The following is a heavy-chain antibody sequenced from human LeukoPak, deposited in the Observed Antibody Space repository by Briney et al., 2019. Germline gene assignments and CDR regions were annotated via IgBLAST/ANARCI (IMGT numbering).Heavy chain of an antibody. CDR1: GFTFSSYA. Sequence: EPGGSLRLSCAASGFTFSSYAMNWVRQAPGRGLEWVSGFSGSGGTTYYADSVKGRFTISRDNSKNTLYLQMNSLRAEDTAVYYCARSYGDYYDSSGYYQQYVDYWGQGTLVTVSS. J-gene: IGHJ4*02. CDR3: ARSYGDYYDSSGYYQQYVDY. D-gene: IGHD3-22*01. CDR2: FSGSGGTT. V-gene: IGHV3-23*01.